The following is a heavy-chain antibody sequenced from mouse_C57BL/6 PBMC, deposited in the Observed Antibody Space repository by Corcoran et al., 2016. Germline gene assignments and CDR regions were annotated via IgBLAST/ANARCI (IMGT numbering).Heavy chain of an antibody. Sequence: EVQLQQSGPELVKPGASVKISCKASGYTFTDYYMNWVKQSHGKSLEWIGDINPNNGGTSYNQKFKGKATLTVDKSSSTAYMELRSLTSEDSAVYYCARASCPNLFDYWGQGTTLTVSS. J-gene: IGHJ2*01. V-gene: IGHV1-26*01. CDR3: ARASCPNLFDY. CDR2: INPNNGGT. CDR1: GYTFTDYY.